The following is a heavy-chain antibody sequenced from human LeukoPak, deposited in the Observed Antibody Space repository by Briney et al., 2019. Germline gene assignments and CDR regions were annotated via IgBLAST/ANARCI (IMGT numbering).Heavy chain of an antibody. D-gene: IGHD3-10*01. CDR2: IYYSGST. Sequence: DPSETLSLTCTVSGGSISSYYWSWIRQPPGKGLEWIGYIYYSGSTNYNPSLKSRVTISVDTSKNQFSLKLSSVTAADTAVYYCARAPLWFGIPLDPWGQGTLVTVSS. V-gene: IGHV4-59*01. J-gene: IGHJ5*02. CDR3: ARAPLWFGIPLDP. CDR1: GGSISSYY.